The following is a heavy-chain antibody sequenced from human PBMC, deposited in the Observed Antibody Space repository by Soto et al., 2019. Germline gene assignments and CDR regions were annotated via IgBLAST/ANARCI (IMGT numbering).Heavy chain of an antibody. CDR1: GVSISSSSYY. CDR2: PYYIGST. CDR3: ARPGYSSSWYRGGFDY. J-gene: IGHJ4*02. V-gene: IGHV4-39*01. D-gene: IGHD6-13*01. Sequence: QLQLQESGPGLVKPSETLSLTCTVSGVSISSSSYYWGWIRQPPGEGLEWIGSPYYIGSTYYDPSLKSRVTIAVDTPKNQFSLKLSSVTAADTAVYYCARPGYSSSWYRGGFDYWGQGTLVTVSS.